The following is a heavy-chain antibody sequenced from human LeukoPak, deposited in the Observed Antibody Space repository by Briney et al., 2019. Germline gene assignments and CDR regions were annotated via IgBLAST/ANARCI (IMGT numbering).Heavy chain of an antibody. CDR3: ARDVAAVAGGESWFDP. D-gene: IGHD6-19*01. J-gene: IGHJ5*02. Sequence: ASVKVSCKASGYTFTSNYMHWVRQAPGQGLEWMGIINPSGGSTSYAQKFQGRVTMTRDMSTSTDYMELSSLRSEDTAVYYCARDVAAVAGGESWFDPWGQGTLVTVSS. V-gene: IGHV1-46*01. CDR2: INPSGGST. CDR1: GYTFTSNY.